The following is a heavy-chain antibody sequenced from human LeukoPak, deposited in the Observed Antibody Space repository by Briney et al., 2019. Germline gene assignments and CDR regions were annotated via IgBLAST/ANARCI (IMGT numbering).Heavy chain of an antibody. CDR3: ARDSEVGDIVVVPAALRRDYYGMDV. J-gene: IGHJ6*02. CDR2: IIPIFGTA. Sequence: GASVKVSCKASGGTFSSYAISWVRQAPGQGLEWMGGIIPIFGTANYAQKFQGRVTITADESTSTAYMELSSLRSEDTAVYYCARDSEVGDIVVVPAALRRDYYGMDVWGQGTTVTVSS. D-gene: IGHD2-2*01. CDR1: GGTFSSYA. V-gene: IGHV1-69*13.